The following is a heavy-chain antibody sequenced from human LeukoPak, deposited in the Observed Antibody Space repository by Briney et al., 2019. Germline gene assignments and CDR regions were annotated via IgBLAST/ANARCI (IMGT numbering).Heavy chain of an antibody. V-gene: IGHV3-48*03. Sequence: GGSLRLSCAASGFTFSSYEMNWVRQAPGKGLEWVAYITSTGRIIYYADSVKGRFTISRDNAKNSLYLQMNSLRAEDTAVYYCASTGGYGSGTYDYYYFGMDVWGQGTTVTVSS. CDR1: GFTFSSYE. CDR3: ASTGGYGSGTYDYYYFGMDV. D-gene: IGHD3-10*01. CDR2: ITSTGRII. J-gene: IGHJ6*02.